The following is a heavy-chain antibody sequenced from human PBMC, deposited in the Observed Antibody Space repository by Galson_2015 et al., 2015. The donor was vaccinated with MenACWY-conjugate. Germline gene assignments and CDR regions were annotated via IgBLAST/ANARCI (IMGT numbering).Heavy chain of an antibody. Sequence: SVKVSCKASGYTFTFYDMSWVRQTTGQGLECLGRMNPNSGNTGYAQKFQGRVTMTRNTSITTAYMELSSLSSEDTAVYFCARVTGGRFDLWGQGTPVTVSS. J-gene: IGHJ4*02. CDR2: MNPNSGNT. CDR1: GYTFTFYD. V-gene: IGHV1-8*01. D-gene: IGHD3-16*01. CDR3: ARVTGGRFDL.